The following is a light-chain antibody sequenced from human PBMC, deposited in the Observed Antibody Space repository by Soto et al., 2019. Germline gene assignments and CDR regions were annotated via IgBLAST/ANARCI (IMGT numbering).Light chain of an antibody. CDR3: QQYNNWPPWT. Sequence: EIVMTQSPATLSVSPGERATLSCRASQSVSSNLAWYQQKPAQAPRLLIYGASTRATGIPARFSGSGSGTEFTLTISSLQSEDFAVYDCQQYNNWPPWTFGQGTKVEIK. CDR2: GAS. V-gene: IGKV3-15*01. CDR1: QSVSSN. J-gene: IGKJ1*01.